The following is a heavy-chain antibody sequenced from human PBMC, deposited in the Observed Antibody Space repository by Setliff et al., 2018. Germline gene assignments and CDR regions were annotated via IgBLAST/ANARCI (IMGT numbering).Heavy chain of an antibody. V-gene: IGHV4-38-2*02. CDR1: GYSISSGYY. J-gene: IGHJ4*02. D-gene: IGHD6-19*01. CDR3: ARDLGIAVAGQMDYFDY. CDR2: INHSGST. Sequence: SETLSLTCAVSGYSISSGYYWGWIRQPPGKGLEWIGEINHSGSTNYNPSLKSRVTISVDTSKNQFSLKLSSVTAADTAVYYCARDLGIAVAGQMDYFDYWGQGTLVTVSS.